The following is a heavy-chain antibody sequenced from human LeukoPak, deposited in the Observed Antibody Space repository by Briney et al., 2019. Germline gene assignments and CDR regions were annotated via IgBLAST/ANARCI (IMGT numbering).Heavy chain of an antibody. CDR2: ISYDGSTK. D-gene: IGHD1-26*01. CDR3: ARGSQWDLLGSCDY. V-gene: IGHV3-30*03. Sequence: GRCLRLSCAASGFTFSSYGVHWVRQAPGKGLEWVTVISYDGSTKYYADSVKGRFTISRDNSKNTLYLQMNSLRAEDTAVYYCARGSQWDLLGSCDYWGQGTLVPVSS. J-gene: IGHJ4*02. CDR1: GFTFSSYG.